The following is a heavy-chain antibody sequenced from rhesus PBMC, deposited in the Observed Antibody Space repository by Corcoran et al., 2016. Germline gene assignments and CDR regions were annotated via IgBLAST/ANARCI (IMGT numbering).Heavy chain of an antibody. CDR1: GGSISGYYY. CDR2: IYGNSAST. Sequence: QVQLQQWGEGLVKPSATLSLTCAVYGGSISGYYYWSWIRQPPGKGLEWIGYIYGNSASTNYNPSLKNRVTISKDTSKNQFSLKLSSVTAADTAVYYCASGSYKYFEFWGQGALVTVSS. D-gene: IGHD1-44*02. J-gene: IGHJ1*01. CDR3: ASGSYKYFEF. V-gene: IGHV4-73*01.